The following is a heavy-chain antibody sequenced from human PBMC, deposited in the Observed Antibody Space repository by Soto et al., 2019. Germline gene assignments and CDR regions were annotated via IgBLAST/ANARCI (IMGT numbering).Heavy chain of an antibody. Sequence: LSLTCTVSGGSISSGDYYWSWIRQPPGKGLEWIGYIYYSGSTYYNPSLKSRVTISVDTSKNQFSLKLSSVTAADTAVYYCAREAIYDSSGYHNWFDPWGQGTLVTVSS. J-gene: IGHJ5*02. V-gene: IGHV4-30-4*01. CDR2: IYYSGST. CDR3: AREAIYDSSGYHNWFDP. CDR1: GGSISSGDYY. D-gene: IGHD3-22*01.